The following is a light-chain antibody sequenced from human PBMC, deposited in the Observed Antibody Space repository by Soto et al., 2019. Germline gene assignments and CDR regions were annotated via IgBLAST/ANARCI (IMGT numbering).Light chain of an antibody. CDR3: QQYYTTPRS. CDR1: QNVLYSSNNKNY. CDR2: WAS. V-gene: IGKV4-1*01. J-gene: IGKJ2*01. Sequence: DIVMTQSPESLAVSLGERATINCKSSQNVLYSSNNKNYLAWYQQKPGQPPKLLIYWASTRDSGVPDRFSGSGSGTDFSLTIGSLQAEDVAVYYCQQYYTTPRSFGPGTKLEIK.